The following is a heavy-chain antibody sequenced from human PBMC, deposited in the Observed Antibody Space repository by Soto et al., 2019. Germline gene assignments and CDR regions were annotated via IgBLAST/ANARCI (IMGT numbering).Heavy chain of an antibody. J-gene: IGHJ4*02. Sequence: PGGSLRLSCAASGFSFTNFAMSWFRQTPGKGLEWVAGIGASGDITWYADSVKGRLSISRDNSKNTLYLQLNSLRFEDTAVYYCAKDDFTDRGDDYFDYWGQGTLVTVS. V-gene: IGHV3-23*01. CDR3: AKDDFTDRGDDYFDY. CDR2: IGASGDIT. CDR1: GFSFTNFA. D-gene: IGHD2-21*02.